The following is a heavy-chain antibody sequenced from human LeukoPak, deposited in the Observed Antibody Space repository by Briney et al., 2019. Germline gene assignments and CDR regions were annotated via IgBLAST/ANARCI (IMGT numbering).Heavy chain of an antibody. CDR3: ARPRIEAAGNEEDGYLDY. J-gene: IGHJ4*02. V-gene: IGHV5-51*01. CDR2: IYPGDSDT. Sequence: GESLKISCKGSGYSFSTYWIGWVRQRPGKGLEWMGIIYPGDSDTRYSPSFQGQVTISVDKSISTAYLQWSSLKASDTAMYYCARPRIEAAGNEEDGYLDYWGQGTLVTVSS. CDR1: GYSFSTYW. D-gene: IGHD6-13*01.